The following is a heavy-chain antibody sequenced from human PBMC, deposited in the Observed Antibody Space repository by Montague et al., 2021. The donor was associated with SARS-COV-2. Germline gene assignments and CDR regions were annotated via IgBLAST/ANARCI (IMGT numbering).Heavy chain of an antibody. D-gene: IGHD4-23*01. CDR1: GFTFRSYA. Sequence: SLRLSCAASGFTFRSYAMTWVRQAPGKGLEWVSAISDAGSIASYADSVRGRFTVSRDNSKNTLYLRINSLGAEDTAVYYCAIGRWITPLNYFDYWGQGALVTVSS. CDR2: ISDAGSIA. CDR3: AIGRWITPLNYFDY. J-gene: IGHJ4*02. V-gene: IGHV3-23*01.